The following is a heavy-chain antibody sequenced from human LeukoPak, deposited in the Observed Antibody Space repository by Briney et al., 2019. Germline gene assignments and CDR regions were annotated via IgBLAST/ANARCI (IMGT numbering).Heavy chain of an antibody. Sequence: GESLKISFKGSGYRFTSYWIGWVRQMPGKGLEWMGIIYPGDSDTRYSPSFQGQVTISADKSISTAYLQWSSLKASDTAMYYCARHRGRGWLQWFYSDYWGQGTLVTVSS. CDR2: IYPGDSDT. V-gene: IGHV5-51*01. CDR1: GYRFTSYW. CDR3: ARHRGRGWLQWFYSDY. J-gene: IGHJ4*02. D-gene: IGHD5-24*01.